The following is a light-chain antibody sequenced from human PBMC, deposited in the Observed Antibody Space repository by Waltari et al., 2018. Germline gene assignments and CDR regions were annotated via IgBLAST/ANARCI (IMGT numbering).Light chain of an antibody. Sequence: QSALTQPASVSGSPGQSIAISCTGTSTDLGGHLRFSWYQPHPGKASKIIIYNVHNRPSGVSDRFSGSKSGNTAPLTISGLQAEDEADYYCGSYRSGSTLVFGGGTRLTVL. CDR2: NVH. J-gene: IGLJ2*01. CDR3: GSYRSGSTLV. CDR1: STDLGGHLR. V-gene: IGLV2-14*03.